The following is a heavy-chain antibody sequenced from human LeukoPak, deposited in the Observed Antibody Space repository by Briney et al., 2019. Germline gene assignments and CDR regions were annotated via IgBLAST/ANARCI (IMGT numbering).Heavy chain of an antibody. CDR1: GGSISSHY. Sequence: SETLSLTCSVSGGSISSHYWSWIRQPPGKGLEWIGYIYYSGSTNYNPSLKSRVTISVDTSKNQFSLKLSSVTAADTAVYYCARGFLEWFESGDVWGKGTTVTVSS. J-gene: IGHJ6*04. D-gene: IGHD3-3*01. CDR2: IYYSGST. V-gene: IGHV4-59*08. CDR3: ARGFLEWFESGDV.